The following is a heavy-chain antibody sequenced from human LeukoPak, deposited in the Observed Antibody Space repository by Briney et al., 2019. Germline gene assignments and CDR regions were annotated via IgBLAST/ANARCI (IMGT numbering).Heavy chain of an antibody. CDR2: ISYDGSNK. D-gene: IGHD5-12*01. CDR1: GFTFSSYA. V-gene: IGHV3-30-3*01. J-gene: IGHJ4*02. CDR3: ASQVISGYDSDY. Sequence: GGSLRLSCAASGFTFSSYAMHWVRQAPGKGLEWVAVISYDGSNKYYADSVKGRFTISRDNSKNTLYLQMNSLRAEDTAVYYCASQVISGYDSDYWGQGTLVTVSS.